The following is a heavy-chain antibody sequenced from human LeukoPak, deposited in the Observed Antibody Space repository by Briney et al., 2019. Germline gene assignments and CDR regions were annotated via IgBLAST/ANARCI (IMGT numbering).Heavy chain of an antibody. CDR1: GGSIRSTTYY. V-gene: IGHV4-39*01. D-gene: IGHD4-23*01. CDR3: ARQRRTTVVRDNWFDP. J-gene: IGHJ5*02. CDR2: IYYSGNT. Sequence: PSETLSLTCSVSGGSIRSTTYYWGWIRQPPGKGLEWIGSIYYSGNTYYSPSLMSRVTISVDTSKNQFSLKLSSVTAADTAVYYCARQRRTTVVRDNWFDPWGQGTLVTVSS.